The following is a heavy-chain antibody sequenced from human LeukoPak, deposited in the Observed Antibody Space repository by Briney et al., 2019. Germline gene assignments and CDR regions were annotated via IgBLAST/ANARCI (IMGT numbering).Heavy chain of an antibody. CDR2: VSHDGSTK. Sequence: GGSLRLSCAASGFTFSNYGMHWVRQAPGKGLERVAVVSHDGSTKFYADSVKGRFTISRDNSKNTLDLQMDSLRPEDTAVYYCARDVLVGYSSRDYDYWGQGTLVTVSS. CDR3: ARDVLVGYSSRDYDY. CDR1: GFTFSNYG. V-gene: IGHV3-30*03. D-gene: IGHD6-13*01. J-gene: IGHJ4*02.